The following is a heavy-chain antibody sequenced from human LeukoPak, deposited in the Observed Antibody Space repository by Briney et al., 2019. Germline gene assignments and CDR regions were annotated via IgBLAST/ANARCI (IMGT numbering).Heavy chain of an antibody. J-gene: IGHJ5*02. D-gene: IGHD3-10*01. CDR3: ARANMVRGVGLFFDRNWFDP. CDR2: INPNSGGT. Sequence: ASVKVSCKASGYTFTGYYMHWVRQAPGQGLEWMGWINPNSGGTNYAQKCQGRVTMTGDTSISTAYMELSRLRSDDTAVYYCARANMVRGVGLFFDRNWFDPWGQGTLVTVSS. CDR1: GYTFTGYY. V-gene: IGHV1-2*02.